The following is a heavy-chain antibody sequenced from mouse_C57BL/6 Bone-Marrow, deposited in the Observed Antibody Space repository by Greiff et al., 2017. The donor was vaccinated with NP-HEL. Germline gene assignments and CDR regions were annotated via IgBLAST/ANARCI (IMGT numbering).Heavy chain of an antibody. CDR3: ARDYYGSSYFDY. CDR1: GYTFTGNW. J-gene: IGHJ2*01. Sequence: VQLQQSGAELMKPGASVKLSCKATGYTFTGNWIEWVKQRPGHGLEWIGEILPGSGNTYYNERFKGKATFTADTSSNTAYMQLSSLTTDDSAIYYCARDYYGSSYFDYWGQGTTLTVSS. V-gene: IGHV1-9*01. D-gene: IGHD1-1*01. CDR2: ILPGSGNT.